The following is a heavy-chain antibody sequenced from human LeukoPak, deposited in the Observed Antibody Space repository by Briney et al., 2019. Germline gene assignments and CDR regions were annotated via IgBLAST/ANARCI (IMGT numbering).Heavy chain of an antibody. V-gene: IGHV3-23*01. Sequence: GGSLRLSCAASGFTFSSYAMSWVRQAPGKGLEWVSAISGSGGSTYYADSVKGRFTISRDNSKNTLYLQMNSLRAEDTAVYYCAKDLNYDSSGPMKFDYWGQGTLVTVSS. J-gene: IGHJ4*02. CDR1: GFTFSSYA. CDR3: AKDLNYDSSGPMKFDY. D-gene: IGHD3-22*01. CDR2: ISGSGGST.